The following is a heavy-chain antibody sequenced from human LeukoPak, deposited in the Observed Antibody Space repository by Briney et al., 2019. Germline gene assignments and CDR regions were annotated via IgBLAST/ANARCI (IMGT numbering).Heavy chain of an antibody. CDR3: ARPRWYEVFDL. D-gene: IGHD4-23*01. CDR1: GVTFSSYG. J-gene: IGHJ3*01. Sequence: GGSLRLSCAASGVTFSSYGMHCGVRAPRKGGLGCSRINSDRRNTNYAHSLKSRVTISIDNAKNTLFLQLNTLIAEDTAVYYCARPRWYEVFDLWGEGT. V-gene: IGHV3-74*01. CDR2: INSDRRNT.